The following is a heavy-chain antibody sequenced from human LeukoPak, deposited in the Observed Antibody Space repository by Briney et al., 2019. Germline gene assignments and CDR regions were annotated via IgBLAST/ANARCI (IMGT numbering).Heavy chain of an antibody. D-gene: IGHD3-10*01. CDR2: IYYSGST. V-gene: IGHV4-59*08. J-gene: IGHJ4*02. CDR3: ARTYGSGSYGPFDY. Sequence: PSETLSLTCTVSGGSISSYYWSWIRQPPGKGLEWIGYIYYSGSTNYNPSLKSRVTISVDTSKNQFSLKLSSVTAADTAVYYCARTYGSGSYGPFDYWGQGTLVTVSS. CDR1: GGSISSYY.